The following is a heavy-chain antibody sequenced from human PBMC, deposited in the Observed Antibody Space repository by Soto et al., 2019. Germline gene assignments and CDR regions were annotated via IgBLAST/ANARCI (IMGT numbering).Heavy chain of an antibody. CDR3: AKDGYTGGGNYYYYMDV. D-gene: IGHD2-2*02. J-gene: IGHJ6*03. V-gene: IGHV3-23*01. CDR2: ISANGGSI. Sequence: GGSLRLSCAASAFTFSTYAMSWVRQAPGKGLEWVAAISANGGSIFYADSVKGRFTISRDNSKNTLYLQMNSLRAEDTAVYYCAKDGYTGGGNYYYYMDVWGKGTTVTVSS. CDR1: AFTFSTYA.